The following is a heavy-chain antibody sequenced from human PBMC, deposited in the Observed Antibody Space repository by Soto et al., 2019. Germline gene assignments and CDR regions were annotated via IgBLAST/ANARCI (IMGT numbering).Heavy chain of an antibody. CDR2: LLFDGAKT. V-gene: IGHV3-30*04. CDR3: VRAGLSGFNSKWYGAWFDP. CDR1: GLSFSNYA. Sequence: PGGSLRLSCATSGLSFSNYAMHWVRQAPGKGLEWVAFLLFDGAKTYYADSVKGRFTISRDTSQNTLYLQMNSLRVEDTALYYCVRAGLSGFNSKWYGAWFDPWGQGTQVTVSS. D-gene: IGHD4-4*01. J-gene: IGHJ5*02.